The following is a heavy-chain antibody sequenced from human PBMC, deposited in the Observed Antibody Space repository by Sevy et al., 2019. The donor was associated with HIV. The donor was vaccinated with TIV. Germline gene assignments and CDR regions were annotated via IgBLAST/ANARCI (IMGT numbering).Heavy chain of an antibody. CDR3: AGGRYDSSGSFDASDI. V-gene: IGHV3-23*01. CDR2: IFGARGVI. Sequence: GGSLRLSCAASGFTFTNYAMNWVRQAPGKGLEWVSTIFGARGVIYDADSLKGRFTISRDNSKNTLYLQMDSLRAEDTAVHYCAGGRYDSSGSFDASDIWGQGTMVTVSS. D-gene: IGHD3-22*01. J-gene: IGHJ3*02. CDR1: GFTFTNYA.